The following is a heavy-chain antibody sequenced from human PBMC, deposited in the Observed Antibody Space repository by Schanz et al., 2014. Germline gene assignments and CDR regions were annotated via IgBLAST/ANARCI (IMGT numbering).Heavy chain of an antibody. Sequence: QVQLVQSGAEVKQPGASVKVSCKASGGTFSSSTLTWVRQAPGQGLEWMGIVNPGGGSTSVAQRFQTRVTLTRDTSTGTAYLGLTRLRFEDTAVYYCARGSLAGYVALLMAANDYWGQGTLXTVSS. D-gene: IGHD2-15*01. J-gene: IGHJ4*02. CDR3: ARGSLAGYVALLMAANDY. CDR1: GGTFSSST. V-gene: IGHV1-46*01. CDR2: VNPGGGST.